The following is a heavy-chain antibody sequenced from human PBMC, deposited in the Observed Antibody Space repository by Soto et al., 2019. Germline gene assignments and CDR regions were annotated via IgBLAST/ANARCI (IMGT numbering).Heavy chain of an antibody. J-gene: IGHJ5*02. CDR3: ARGGYCSGNSCYGRWFDP. CDR2: ISYSGST. CDR1: GGSISSYY. D-gene: IGHD2-15*01. Sequence: SETLSLTCTVSGGSISSYYWSWIRQPPGKRLEWIGFISYSGSTNYSPSLKSRVTISIDTSKKQFSLKLSSVTAADTAVYYCARGGYCSGNSCYGRWFDPWGQGTLVTVSS. V-gene: IGHV4-59*01.